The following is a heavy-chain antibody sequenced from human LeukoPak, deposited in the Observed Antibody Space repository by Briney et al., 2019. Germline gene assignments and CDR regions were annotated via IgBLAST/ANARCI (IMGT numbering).Heavy chain of an antibody. CDR2: INHSGTT. J-gene: IGHJ4*02. CDR3: ARQGGDDILTGYYTGKYYFDY. D-gene: IGHD3-9*01. CDR1: VESFSGHY. Sequence: PSETLSLTCAVYVESFSGHYWSWIRQPPGKGLEWIGGINHSGTTNYNPSLKSRVTISTDISKNQFSLKLSSVTAADTAVYYCARQGGDDILTGYYTGKYYFDYWGQGTLVTVSS. V-gene: IGHV4-34*01.